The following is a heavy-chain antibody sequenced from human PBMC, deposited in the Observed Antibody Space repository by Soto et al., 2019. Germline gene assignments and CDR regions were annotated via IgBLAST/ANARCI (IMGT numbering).Heavy chain of an antibody. CDR1: GGSISSGGYY. D-gene: IGHD3-22*01. Sequence: PSETLSLTCTVSGGSISSGGYYWSWIRQHPGKGLEWIGYIYYSGSTYYNPSLKSRVTISVDTSKIQFSLKLSSVTAADTAVYYCARVKKYWDSSGNWFDPWGQGTLVTVSS. CDR3: ARVKKYWDSSGNWFDP. V-gene: IGHV4-31*03. J-gene: IGHJ5*02. CDR2: IYYSGST.